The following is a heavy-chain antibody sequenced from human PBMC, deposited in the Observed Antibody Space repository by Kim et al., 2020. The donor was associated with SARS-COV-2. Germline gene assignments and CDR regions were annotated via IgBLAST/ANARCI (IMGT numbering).Heavy chain of an antibody. D-gene: IGHD6-19*01. Sequence: SETLSLTCTVSGGSISSYYWSWIRQPPGKGLEWIGYIYYSGSTNYNPSLKSRVTISVDTSKNQFSLKLSSVTAADTAVYYCARGDAIAVADDYYYYGMDVWGQGTTVTVSS. CDR2: IYYSGST. J-gene: IGHJ6*02. CDR3: ARGDAIAVADDYYYYGMDV. V-gene: IGHV4-59*01. CDR1: GGSISSYY.